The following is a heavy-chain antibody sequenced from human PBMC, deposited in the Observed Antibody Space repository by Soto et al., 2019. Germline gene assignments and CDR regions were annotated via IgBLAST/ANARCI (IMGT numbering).Heavy chain of an antibody. CDR1: GFTFSSYA. CDR3: AKGGYFDWFPFDY. Sequence: GGSLRLSCAASGFTFSSYAMSWVRQAPGKGLEWVAAISCSGGSTYYANSVKGRFTISRDNSKNTLYLQMNSLRAEDTAVYYCAKGGYFDWFPFDYWGQGTLVTVSS. CDR2: ISCSGGST. J-gene: IGHJ4*02. D-gene: IGHD3-9*01. V-gene: IGHV3-23*01.